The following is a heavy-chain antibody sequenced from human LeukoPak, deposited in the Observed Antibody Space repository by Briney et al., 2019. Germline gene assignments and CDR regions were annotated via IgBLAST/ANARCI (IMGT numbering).Heavy chain of an antibody. CDR3: ARANQNYFDY. Sequence: ASVKVSCKTSGYTFTDYYMHWVRQAPGQGLAWMGWIIPNNGGTNYAQKFQGRVTMTRDTSISTAFMELSRLRSDDTAIYYCARANQNYFDYWGQGTLVTVFS. V-gene: IGHV1-2*02. J-gene: IGHJ4*02. CDR2: IIPNNGGT. CDR1: GYTFTDYY. D-gene: IGHD1-14*01.